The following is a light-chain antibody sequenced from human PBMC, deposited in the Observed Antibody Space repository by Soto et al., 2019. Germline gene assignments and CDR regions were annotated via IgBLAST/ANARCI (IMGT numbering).Light chain of an antibody. CDR3: QRSFSTPLT. V-gene: IGKV1-39*01. CDR2: AAS. J-gene: IGKJ4*01. CDR1: QSISSY. Sequence: DIQMAQSPSSLSASVGDRVTITCRASQSISSYLHWYQQKPGKAPKLLIYAASSLQSGVPSRFSGSGSGTDFTLTISRLQPEEFATYYCQRSFSTPLTFGGGTEGEIK.